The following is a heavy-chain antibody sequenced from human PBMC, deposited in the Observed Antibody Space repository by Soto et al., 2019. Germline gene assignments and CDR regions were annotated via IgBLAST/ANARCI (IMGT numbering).Heavy chain of an antibody. CDR2: IYSGGST. V-gene: IGHV3-53*01. CDR1: GFTVSSNY. J-gene: IGHJ4*02. Sequence: GSLRLSCAASGFTVSSNYMSWVRQAPGKGLEWVSVIYSGGSTYYADSVKGRFTISRDNSKNTLYLQMNSLRAEDTAVYYCARVYSSSSGFDYWGQGTLVTVSS. D-gene: IGHD6-6*01. CDR3: ARVYSSSSGFDY.